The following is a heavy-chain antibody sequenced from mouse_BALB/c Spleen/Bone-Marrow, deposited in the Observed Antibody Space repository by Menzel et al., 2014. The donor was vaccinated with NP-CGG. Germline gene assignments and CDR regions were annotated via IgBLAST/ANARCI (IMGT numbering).Heavy chain of an antibody. CDR3: PTYYAPRFSY. CDR2: IDPANGNT. D-gene: IGHD2-10*01. Sequence: VQLQQSGAELVKPGASVKLSCTASGFNIKDTYMHWVKQRPEQGLEWIGRIDPANGNTKYDPKFQGKATITADTSSNTAYLQLSSLPSEDTAVYYCPTYYAPRFSYLGQLTRATVSA. CDR1: GFNIKDTY. V-gene: IGHV14-3*02. J-gene: IGHJ3*01.